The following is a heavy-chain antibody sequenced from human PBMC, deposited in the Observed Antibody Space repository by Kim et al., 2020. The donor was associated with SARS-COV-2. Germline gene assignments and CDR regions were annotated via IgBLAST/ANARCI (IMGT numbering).Heavy chain of an antibody. J-gene: IGHJ6*02. CDR1: GFTFSSYG. CDR2: IWYDGSNK. D-gene: IGHD6-6*01. CDR3: ARGGYSSSAGPWVVDYYYGMDV. Sequence: GGSLRLSCAASGFTFSSYGMHWVRQAPGKGLEWVAVIWYDGSNKYYADSVKGRFTISRDNSKNTLYLQMNSLRAEDTAVYYCARGGYSSSAGPWVVDYYYGMDVWGQGTTVTVSS. V-gene: IGHV3-33*01.